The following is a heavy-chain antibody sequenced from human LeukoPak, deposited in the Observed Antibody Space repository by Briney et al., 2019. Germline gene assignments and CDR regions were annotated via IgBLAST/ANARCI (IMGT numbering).Heavy chain of an antibody. J-gene: IGHJ4*02. V-gene: IGHV1-69*05. Sequence: SCKASGGTFSSYAISWVRQAPGQGLEWMGRIIPIFGTANYAQKFQGRVTITTDESTSTAYMELSSLRSEDTAVYYCARSNPMDYGSFDYWGQGTLVTVSS. CDR1: GGTFSSYA. D-gene: IGHD3-16*01. CDR3: ARSNPMDYGSFDY. CDR2: IIPIFGTA.